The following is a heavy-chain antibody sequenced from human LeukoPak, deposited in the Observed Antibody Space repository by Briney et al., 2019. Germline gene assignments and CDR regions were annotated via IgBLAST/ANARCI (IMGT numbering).Heavy chain of an antibody. J-gene: IGHJ4*02. CDR1: GFTFSDYY. CDR3: ARDSLRGYSYGKLGY. CDR2: ISSSGSTI. V-gene: IGHV3-11*01. Sequence: NPGGSLRLSCAASGFTFSDYYMSWIRQAPGKGLEWVSYISSSGSTIYYADSVKGRFTISRDNAKNSLYLQMNSLRAEDTAVYYCARDSLRGYSYGKLGYWGQGTLVTVSS. D-gene: IGHD5-18*01.